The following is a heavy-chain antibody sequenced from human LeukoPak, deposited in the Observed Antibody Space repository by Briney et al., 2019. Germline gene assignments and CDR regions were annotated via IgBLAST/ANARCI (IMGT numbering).Heavy chain of an antibody. CDR3: ARGSSSTQSLDY. Sequence: SETLSLTCTVSGGSISSYYWSWIRQPPGKGLEWIGYIYYSGSTNYNPSLKSRVTISVDTSKNQFSLRLSSVTAADTAVYYCARGSSSTQSLDYWGQGTLVTVSS. CDR2: IYYSGST. J-gene: IGHJ4*02. CDR1: GGSISSYY. V-gene: IGHV4-59*01. D-gene: IGHD6-13*01.